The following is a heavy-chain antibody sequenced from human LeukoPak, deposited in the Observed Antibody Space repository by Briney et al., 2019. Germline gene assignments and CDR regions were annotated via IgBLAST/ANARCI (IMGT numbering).Heavy chain of an antibody. J-gene: IGHJ4*02. CDR1: GFTFSSYE. V-gene: IGHV3-48*03. Sequence: PGGTLRLSCTASGFTFSSYELNWSRKAPGKGLERVSYISSSGSTIYYADSVKGRFTISRDHVKNPLYLQRNSLRAEDTAVYYCARAWRGYYDSSGYYRSFDYWGEGDLVTVSS. CDR2: ISSSGSTI. CDR3: ARAWRGYYDSSGYYRSFDY. D-gene: IGHD3-22*01.